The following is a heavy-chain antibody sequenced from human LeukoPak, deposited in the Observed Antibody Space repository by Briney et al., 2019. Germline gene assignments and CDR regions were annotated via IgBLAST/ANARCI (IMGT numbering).Heavy chain of an antibody. CDR2: IYYSGST. Sequence: SQTLSLTCTVSGGSISSGGYYWSWIRQHPGKGLEWIGYIYYSGSTSYNPSLKSRVTISVDTAKNQFSLMLSSVTAADTAVYYCARDRSVTQLTYYGMDVWGQGTTVTVSS. J-gene: IGHJ6*02. CDR1: GGSISSGGYY. V-gene: IGHV4-31*03. D-gene: IGHD5-18*01. CDR3: ARDRSVTQLTYYGMDV.